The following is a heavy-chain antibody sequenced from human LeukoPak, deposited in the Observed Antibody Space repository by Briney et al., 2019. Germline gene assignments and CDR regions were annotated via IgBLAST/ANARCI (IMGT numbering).Heavy chain of an antibody. Sequence: SETLSLTCAVYGGSFSGYYWSWIRQPPGKGLEWIGEINHSGSTNYNPSLKSRVTISVDTSKNQFSLKLSSVTAADTAVYYCARVYGGNSGDYFDYWGQETLVTVSS. J-gene: IGHJ4*02. CDR2: INHSGST. CDR1: GGSFSGYY. CDR3: ARVYGGNSGDYFDY. V-gene: IGHV4-34*01. D-gene: IGHD4-23*01.